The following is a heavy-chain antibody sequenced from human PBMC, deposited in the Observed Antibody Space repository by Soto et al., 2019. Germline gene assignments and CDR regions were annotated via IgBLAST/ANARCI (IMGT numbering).Heavy chain of an antibody. CDR1: GYSFTSYW. V-gene: IGHV5-10-1*01. CDR2: IDPSDSYT. Sequence: PGESLKISCKGSGYSFTSYWISWVRQMPGKGLEWMGRIDPSDSYTNYSPSFQGHVTISADKSISTAYLQWSSLKASDTAMYYCARQTATVTTFTNYYYGMDVWGQGTTVTVSS. J-gene: IGHJ6*02. CDR3: ARQTATVTTFTNYYYGMDV. D-gene: IGHD4-17*01.